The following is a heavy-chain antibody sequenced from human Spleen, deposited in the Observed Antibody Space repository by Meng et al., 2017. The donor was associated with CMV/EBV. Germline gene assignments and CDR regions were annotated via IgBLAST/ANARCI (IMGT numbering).Heavy chain of an antibody. CDR2: ISSSSSTI. V-gene: IGHV3-48*04. J-gene: IGHJ4*02. Sequence: GESLKISCAASGFTFSSYSMNWVRQAPGKGLEWVSYISSSSSTIYYADSVKGRFTISRDNAKNSLYLQMNSLRAEDTAVYYCARDGVESSIFEVVIIHFDYWGQGTLVTVSS. CDR3: ARDGVESSIFEVVIIHFDY. D-gene: IGHD3-3*01. CDR1: GFTFSSYS.